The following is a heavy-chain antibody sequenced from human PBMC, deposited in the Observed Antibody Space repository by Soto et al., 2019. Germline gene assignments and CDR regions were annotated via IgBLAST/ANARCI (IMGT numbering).Heavy chain of an antibody. CDR2: IYWDDDQ. CDR3: AYNPRYDSDSKGQKVGAFDV. D-gene: IGHD3-22*01. Sequence: QITLKESGPTLVRPTQPRTLTCTFSGFSLSTGGMGVGWIRQPPGKALEWLASIYWDDDQRYSPSLKNRLTITKDTSKNPVVLTVTNVDPVDTATYYCAYNPRYDSDSKGQKVGAFDVWGQGTLVAVSS. V-gene: IGHV2-5*02. CDR1: GFSLSTGGMG. J-gene: IGHJ3*01.